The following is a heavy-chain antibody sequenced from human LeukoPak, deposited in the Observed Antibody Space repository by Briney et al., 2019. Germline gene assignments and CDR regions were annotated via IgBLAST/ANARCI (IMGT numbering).Heavy chain of an antibody. Sequence: GASVKVSRKASGYTFTSYGISWVRQAPGQGLEWMGWISAYNGNTNYAQKLQGRVTMTTDTSTSTAYMELRSLRSDDTAVYYCARLVPAAKWWFDPGAREPWSPSPQ. D-gene: IGHD2-2*01. CDR3: ARLVPAAKWWFDP. CDR2: ISAYNGNT. CDR1: GYTFTSYG. J-gene: IGHJ5*02. V-gene: IGHV1-18*01.